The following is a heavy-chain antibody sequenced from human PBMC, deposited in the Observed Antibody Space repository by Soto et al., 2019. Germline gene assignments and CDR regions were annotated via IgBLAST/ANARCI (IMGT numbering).Heavy chain of an antibody. Sequence: SENLSLTCAVYGGFLSGYYWSWIRQPPGKGLEWIGEINHSGSTNYNPSLKSRVTISVDTSKNQFSLKLSSVTAADTAVYYCARGRQRGYTRYYFDYWGQGTLVTVSS. CDR2: INHSGST. CDR1: GGFLSGYY. V-gene: IGHV4-34*01. D-gene: IGHD5-12*01. CDR3: ARGRQRGYTRYYFDY. J-gene: IGHJ4*02.